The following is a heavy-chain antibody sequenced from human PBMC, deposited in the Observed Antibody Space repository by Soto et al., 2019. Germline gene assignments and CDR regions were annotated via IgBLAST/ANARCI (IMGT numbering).Heavy chain of an antibody. CDR2: INAVIGKT. D-gene: IGHD3-10*01. J-gene: IGHJ5*02. CDR3: AREGNGSGSYYNFNWFDP. Sequence: ASVKVSCKASGYTFTSYAMHWVRQAPGQRLEWMGRINAVIGKTKYAQKFQGRVTITTDKSTSTAYMELSSLRSEDTAVYYCAREGNGSGSYYNFNWFDPWGQGTLVTVSS. V-gene: IGHV1-3*01. CDR1: GYTFTSYA.